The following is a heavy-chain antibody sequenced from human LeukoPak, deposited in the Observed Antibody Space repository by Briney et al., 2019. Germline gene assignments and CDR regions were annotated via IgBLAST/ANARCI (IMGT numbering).Heavy chain of an antibody. V-gene: IGHV3-30*04. CDR1: GFSFSSYA. CDR3: ARAGYSSGWYACY. D-gene: IGHD6-19*01. CDR2: ILYEGSNK. Sequence: GRCLRLSCAASGFSFSSYAMHWGRQAPGKGLEWGAAILYEGSNKEYADSVKGRLTISRDNSKKTLYLQMNSMRAEDTAVYYCARAGYSSGWYACYWGQGTLVTVPS. J-gene: IGHJ4*02.